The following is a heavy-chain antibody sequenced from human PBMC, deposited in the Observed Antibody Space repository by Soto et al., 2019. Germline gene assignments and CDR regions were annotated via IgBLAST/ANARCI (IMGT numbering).Heavy chain of an antibody. CDR1: GFTFSSYA. V-gene: IGHV3-23*01. CDR2: ISGSGGST. J-gene: IGHJ2*01. CDR3: AKDAPPPVAAAGPYWYFDL. D-gene: IGHD6-13*01. Sequence: EVQLLESGGGLVQPGGSLRLSCAASGFTFSSYAMSWVRQAPGKGLEWVSAISGSGGSTYYADSVKGRFTISRDNSKNTLDLQMNSLRAEDTAVYYCAKDAPPPVAAAGPYWYFDLWGRGTLVTVSS.